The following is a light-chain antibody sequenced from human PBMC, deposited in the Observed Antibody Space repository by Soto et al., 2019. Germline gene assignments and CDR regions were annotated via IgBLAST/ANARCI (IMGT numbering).Light chain of an antibody. CDR3: SSYGGSNNRYV. CDR1: SSDVGGYNF. V-gene: IGLV2-8*01. Sequence: QSALTQPPSASGSPGQSVTISCTGTSSDVGGYNFVSWYQQHPGKVPKLIIYEVTKRPSGVPDRFSGSKSGNTASLTVSGLQAEDEADYYYSSYGGSNNRYVFGTGTKLTVL. J-gene: IGLJ1*01. CDR2: EVT.